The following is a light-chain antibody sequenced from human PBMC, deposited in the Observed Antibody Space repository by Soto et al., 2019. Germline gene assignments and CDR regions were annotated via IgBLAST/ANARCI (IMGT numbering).Light chain of an antibody. J-gene: IGKJ3*01. CDR2: GAS. V-gene: IGKV1-9*01. CDR3: QQLNSFPIP. CDR1: QGIANF. Sequence: IQLTQSPSSLSASVGDRVTISCRASQGIANFLAWYQQKPGKAPKLLIYGASTLQSGVPSRFSGSGSGTYFTLTFSSRQPEDFATYDCQQLNSFPIPVGPGTKVDIK.